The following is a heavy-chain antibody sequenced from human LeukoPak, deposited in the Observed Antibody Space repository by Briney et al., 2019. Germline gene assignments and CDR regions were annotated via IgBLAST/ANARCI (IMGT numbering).Heavy chain of an antibody. CDR3: AKEGGYSSGWSYFDY. Sequence: GGSLRLSCAASGFTFSTYAINWVRQAPGKGLEWVSGISDSGDRTYYADSVGGRFTISRDSSKNTLYLQMNSLRAEDTAVYYCAKEGGYSSGWSYFDYWGQGTLVTVSS. CDR1: GFTFSTYA. D-gene: IGHD6-19*01. CDR2: ISDSGDRT. V-gene: IGHV3-23*01. J-gene: IGHJ4*02.